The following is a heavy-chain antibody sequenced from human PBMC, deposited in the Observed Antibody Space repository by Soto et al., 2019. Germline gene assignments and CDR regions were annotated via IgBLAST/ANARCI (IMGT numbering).Heavy chain of an antibody. V-gene: IGHV3-7*03. J-gene: IGHJ5*02. Sequence: TGGSLRLCCAASGFTFSSYWMSWVRQAPGKGLEWVANIKQDGSEKYYVDSVKGRFTISRDNAKNSLYLQMNSLRAEDTAVYYCARERLTTLKNWFDPWGQGTLVTVSS. CDR1: GFTFSSYW. CDR2: IKQDGSEK. D-gene: IGHD4-17*01. CDR3: ARERLTTLKNWFDP.